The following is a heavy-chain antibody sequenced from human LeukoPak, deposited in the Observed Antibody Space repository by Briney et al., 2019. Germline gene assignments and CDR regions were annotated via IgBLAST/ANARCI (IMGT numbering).Heavy chain of an antibody. CDR1: GYTFSGYY. CDR2: INPNSGGT. CDR3: ARGLFDGRWYYFDY. D-gene: IGHD4-23*01. Sequence: ASVKVSCKASGYTFSGYYMHWVRQAPGQGLEWMGWINPNSGGTNYAQKFQGRVTMTRDTSISTAYMEVSRLRSDDTAVYYCARGLFDGRWYYFDYWGQGTLVTVSS. V-gene: IGHV1-2*02. J-gene: IGHJ4*02.